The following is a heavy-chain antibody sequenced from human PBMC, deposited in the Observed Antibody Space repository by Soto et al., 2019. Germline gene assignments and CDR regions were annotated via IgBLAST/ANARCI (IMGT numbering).Heavy chain of an antibody. CDR3: ARDPTPSSIAARDAFDI. V-gene: IGHV3-21*01. D-gene: IGHD6-6*01. CDR2: ISSSSYI. Sequence: GGSLRLSCAASGFTFSSYSMNWVRQAPGKGLEWVSSISSSSYIYYADSVKGRFTISRDNAKNSLYLQMNSLRAEDTAVYYCARDPTPSSIAARDAFDIWGQGTMVTVSS. J-gene: IGHJ3*02. CDR1: GFTFSSYS.